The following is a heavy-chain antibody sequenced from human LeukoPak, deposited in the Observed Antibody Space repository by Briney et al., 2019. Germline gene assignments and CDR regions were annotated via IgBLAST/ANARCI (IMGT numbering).Heavy chain of an antibody. J-gene: IGHJ3*02. Sequence: SVKVSCKASGGTFSSYAISWVRQAPGQGLEWMGGIIPIFGTANYAQKFQGRVTITADESTSTAYMELSSLRSEDTAVYYCARVGPEANAFDIWGQGTMVTVSS. D-gene: IGHD1-26*01. V-gene: IGHV1-69*13. CDR3: ARVGPEANAFDI. CDR1: GGTFSSYA. CDR2: IIPIFGTA.